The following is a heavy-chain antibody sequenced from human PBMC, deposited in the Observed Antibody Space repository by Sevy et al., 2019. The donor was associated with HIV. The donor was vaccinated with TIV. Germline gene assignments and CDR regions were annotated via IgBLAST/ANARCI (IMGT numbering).Heavy chain of an antibody. D-gene: IGHD6-13*01. J-gene: IGHJ3*02. CDR3: ARGGGIAAAGNHDAFDI. V-gene: IGHV3-48*01. CDR1: GFTFSSYS. Sequence: GGSLRLSCVASGFTFSSYSMNWVRQAPGKGLEWVSYISSISSTKNYADSVKGRFTISRDNAKNSLYLQMNGLRAGDTAVYYCARGGGIAAAGNHDAFDIWGQGTMVTVSS. CDR2: ISSISSTK.